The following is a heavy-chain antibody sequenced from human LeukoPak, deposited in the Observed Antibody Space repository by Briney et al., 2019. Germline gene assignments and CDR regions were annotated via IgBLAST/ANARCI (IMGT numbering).Heavy chain of an antibody. V-gene: IGHV3-48*03. CDR3: ATKLTGTTYLDY. CDR1: GFTFSNYE. Sequence: GGSLRLSCAASGFTFSNYEMNWVRQAPGKGLEWISYISRSGNNIYYKDSVRGRFTISRDDAKDSLYLQMNSLRAEDTAVYYCATKLTGTTYLDYWGQGTLVTVSS. J-gene: IGHJ4*02. D-gene: IGHD1-1*01. CDR2: ISRSGNNI.